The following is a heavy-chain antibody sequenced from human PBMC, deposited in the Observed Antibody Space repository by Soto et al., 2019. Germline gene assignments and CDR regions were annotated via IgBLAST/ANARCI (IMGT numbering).Heavy chain of an antibody. V-gene: IGHV3-9*01. CDR1: GFTCDDYA. D-gene: IGHD2-15*01. CDR3: AKGPFGSGGSYHNWFDP. Sequence: HPGGSLRLSCAASGFTCDDYAMHWVRQAPGKGLEWVSGISWNSGSIGYADSVKGRFTISRDNAKNSLYLQMNSLRAEDTALYYCAKGPFGSGGSYHNWFDPWGQGTLVTVSS. J-gene: IGHJ5*02. CDR2: ISWNSGSI.